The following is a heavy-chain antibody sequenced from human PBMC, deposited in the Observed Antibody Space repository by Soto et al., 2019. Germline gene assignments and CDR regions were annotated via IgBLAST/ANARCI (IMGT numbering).Heavy chain of an antibody. CDR3: ARGDYNLLTGFLFHADL. V-gene: IGHV4-39*01. D-gene: IGHD3-9*01. CDR2: LYYSGSS. J-gene: IGHJ5*02. Sequence: SETLSLTCTVSGTSITNSRYYWGWIRQPPRKGLEWIGYLYYSGSSYFNPSLKSRVTISVDTSKNQFSLNVRSVTAADTAVYYCARGDYNLLTGFLFHADLWGQGTMVT. CDR1: GTSITNSRYY.